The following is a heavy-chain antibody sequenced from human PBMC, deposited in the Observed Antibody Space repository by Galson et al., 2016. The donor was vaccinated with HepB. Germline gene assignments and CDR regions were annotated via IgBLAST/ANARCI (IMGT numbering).Heavy chain of an antibody. CDR3: AREGVGATFVY. D-gene: IGHD1-26*01. CDR2: SIPIFGTS. Sequence: SVKVSCKASGGTFRNYAISWVRQAPGQGLEWMGRSIPIFGTSDYAQKFLGRVTITADESTSTAYMELSSLRPDDTAVYFCAREGVGATFVYWGQGTLVTVSS. V-gene: IGHV1-69*13. J-gene: IGHJ4*02. CDR1: GGTFRNYA.